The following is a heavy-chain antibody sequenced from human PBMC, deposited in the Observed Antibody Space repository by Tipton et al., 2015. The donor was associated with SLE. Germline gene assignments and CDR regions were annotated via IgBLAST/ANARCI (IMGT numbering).Heavy chain of an antibody. CDR1: GGSISNYY. V-gene: IGHV4-59*01. Sequence: TLSLTCKVSGGSISNYYWSWIRLTSGERLEWIGYTHTSGSTNYNPSLKSRVTISLDTSKNQFSLKLSSVTAADTAVYYCARGGGGAFDIWGQGTMVTVSS. CDR2: THTSGST. D-gene: IGHD2-21*01. CDR3: ARGGGGAFDI. J-gene: IGHJ3*02.